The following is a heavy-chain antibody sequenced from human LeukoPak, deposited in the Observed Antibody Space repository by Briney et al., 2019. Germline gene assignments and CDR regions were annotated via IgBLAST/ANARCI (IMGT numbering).Heavy chain of an antibody. D-gene: IGHD1-26*01. CDR3: ARGGGGSYYSYYYYYMDV. Sequence: SETLSLTCAVYGGSFRGYYWSWIRQPPGKGLEWIGEINHSGSTNYNPSLKSRVTISVDTSKNQFSLKLSSVTAADTAVYYCARGGGGSYYSYYYYYMDVWGKGTTVTVSS. CDR2: INHSGST. V-gene: IGHV4-34*01. J-gene: IGHJ6*03. CDR1: GGSFRGYY.